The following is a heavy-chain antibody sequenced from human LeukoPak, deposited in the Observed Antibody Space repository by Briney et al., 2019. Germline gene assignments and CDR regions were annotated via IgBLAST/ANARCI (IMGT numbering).Heavy chain of an antibody. Sequence: GGSLRLSCAASGFTFSSYAMNWVRQAPGKGLEWVSAISGSGGSTYYADSVKGRFTISRDNSKNTLYLQMNSLRAEDTAVYYCAEGKWRGDAFDIWGQRTMVTVSS. CDR1: GFTFSSYA. CDR2: ISGSGGST. D-gene: IGHD1-26*01. J-gene: IGHJ3*02. V-gene: IGHV3-23*01. CDR3: AEGKWRGDAFDI.